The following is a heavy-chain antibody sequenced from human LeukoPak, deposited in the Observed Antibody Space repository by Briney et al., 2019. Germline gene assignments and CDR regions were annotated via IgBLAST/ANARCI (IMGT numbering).Heavy chain of an antibody. CDR1: GFTVSSNY. Sequence: GGSLRLSCAASGFTVSSNYMSWVRQAPGKGLEWVSVIYSGGSTYYADSVKGRFTISRDNSKNTLYLQMNSLRAEDTAVYYCARGPYYDFWSGYYMSHYYYYMDVWGKGTTVTASS. D-gene: IGHD3-3*01. CDR3: ARGPYYDFWSGYYMSHYYYYMDV. V-gene: IGHV3-53*01. CDR2: IYSGGST. J-gene: IGHJ6*03.